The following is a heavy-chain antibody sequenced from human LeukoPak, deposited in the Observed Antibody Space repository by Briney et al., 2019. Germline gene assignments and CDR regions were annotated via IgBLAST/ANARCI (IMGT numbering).Heavy chain of an antibody. CDR3: ARGGYGAHMG. Sequence: GGSLRLSCAASGFSFSSFWMHWVRQVPGKGLLWVSGINSDGRTTGYADSVKGRFTISGDNAKNTVDLQMNSLRAEDTAVYYCARGGYGAHMGWGQGTLVTVSS. J-gene: IGHJ4*02. D-gene: IGHD4-17*01. V-gene: IGHV3-74*01. CDR2: INSDGRTT. CDR1: GFSFSSFW.